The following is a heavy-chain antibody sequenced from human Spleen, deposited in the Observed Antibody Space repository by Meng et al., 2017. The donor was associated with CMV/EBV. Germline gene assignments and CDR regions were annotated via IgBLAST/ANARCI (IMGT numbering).Heavy chain of an antibody. Sequence: GESLKISCAASGFTFSSYGMHWVRQAPGKGLEWVAFIRYDGSNKYYADSVKGRFTISRDNSKNTLYLQMNSLRAEDTAVYYCAKDGSSSWYWQRAIDYWGQGTLVTVSS. CDR2: IRYDGSNK. D-gene: IGHD6-13*01. J-gene: IGHJ4*02. CDR1: GFTFSSYG. V-gene: IGHV3-30*02. CDR3: AKDGSSSWYWQRAIDY.